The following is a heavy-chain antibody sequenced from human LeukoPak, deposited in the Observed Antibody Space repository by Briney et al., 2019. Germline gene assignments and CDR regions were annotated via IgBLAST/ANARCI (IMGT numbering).Heavy chain of an antibody. J-gene: IGHJ4*02. D-gene: IGHD3-10*01. CDR2: IRSKAYGGTT. Sequence: GGSLRLSCTASGFTFGDYAMSWVRQAPGKGLEWVGFIRSKAYGGTTEYAASVKGRFTISRDDSKSIAYLQMNGLKTEDTAVYYCTRRREGGSYYFDYWSQGTLVTVSS. V-gene: IGHV3-49*04. CDR3: TRRREGGSYYFDY. CDR1: GFTFGDYA.